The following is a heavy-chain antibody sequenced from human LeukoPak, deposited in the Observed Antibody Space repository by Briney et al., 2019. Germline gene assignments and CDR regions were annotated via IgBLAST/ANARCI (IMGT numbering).Heavy chain of an antibody. V-gene: IGHV4-34*01. Sequence: NASETLSLTCAVYGGSFSAYYWTWIRKPPGKGLEWIGEINHSGNANYNPSLESRVTISVDTSKNQFSLKLSSVTAADTAVYYCARGGGSGWYCDYWGQGTLVTVSS. CDR1: GGSFSAYY. CDR2: INHSGNA. D-gene: IGHD6-19*01. J-gene: IGHJ4*02. CDR3: ARGGGSGWYCDY.